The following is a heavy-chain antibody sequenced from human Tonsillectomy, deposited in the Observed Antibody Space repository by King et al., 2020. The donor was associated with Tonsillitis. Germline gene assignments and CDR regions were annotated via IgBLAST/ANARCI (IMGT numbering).Heavy chain of an antibody. J-gene: IGHJ4*02. CDR2: INPSGGIT. CDR3: ARDRSGSSYYFDY. D-gene: IGHD1-26*01. CDR1: GYTFTSYY. V-gene: IGHV1-46*03. Sequence: VQLVQSGAEVKKPGASVKVSCKASGYTFTSYYMHWVRQAPGQGLEWMGIINPSGGITRYAQKFQGRVTMTRDTSTTTVYMELSSLRTEDTAVYYCARDRSGSSYYFDYWGQGTLVTVSS.